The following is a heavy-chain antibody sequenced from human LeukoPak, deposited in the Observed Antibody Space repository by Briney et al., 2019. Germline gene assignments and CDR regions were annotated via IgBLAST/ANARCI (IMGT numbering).Heavy chain of an antibody. J-gene: IGHJ4*02. D-gene: IGHD3-22*01. CDR2: INWNGGST. Sequence: GGSLRLSCAASGFTFDDYGVSWVRQAPGKGLEWVSGINWNGGSTGYADSVKGRFNISRDNAKKSLYVQMNSLRAEDTALYYCARDGDRGLYYCCGYYYGEEVLFDYWGQGTLVTVSS. V-gene: IGHV3-20*04. CDR1: GFTFDDYG. CDR3: ARDGDRGLYYCCGYYYGEEVLFDY.